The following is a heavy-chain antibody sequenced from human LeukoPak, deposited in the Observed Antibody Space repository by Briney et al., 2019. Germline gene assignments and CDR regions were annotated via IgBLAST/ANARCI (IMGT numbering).Heavy chain of an antibody. V-gene: IGHV3-9*01. J-gene: IGHJ3*02. CDR3: AKDITQWLDQGYGDI. Sequence: GGSLRLSCAASGFTFSSYAMSWVRQAPGKGLEWVSGISWNSGSIGYADSVKGRFTISRDNAKNSLYLQMNSLRAEDTALYYCAKDITQWLDQGYGDIWGQGTMVTVSS. D-gene: IGHD6-19*01. CDR2: ISWNSGSI. CDR1: GFTFSSYA.